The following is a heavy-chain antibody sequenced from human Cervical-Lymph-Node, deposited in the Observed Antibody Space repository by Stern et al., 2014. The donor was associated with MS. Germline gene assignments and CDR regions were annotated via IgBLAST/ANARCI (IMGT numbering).Heavy chain of an antibody. CDR1: GFTFSNAW. CDR3: TTDSVVIHCSGGSCYSYFDY. J-gene: IGHJ4*02. V-gene: IGHV3-15*01. Sequence: EMQLVESGGGLVKPGGSLRLSCEASGFTFSNAWMSWVLQALGKGMAGGGGIKSKTDGGTTDYAAPVKGRFTISRDDSKNTLYLQMNSLKTEDTAVYYCTTDSVVIHCSGGSCYSYFDYWGQGTLVTVSS. D-gene: IGHD2-15*01. CDR2: IKSKTDGGTT.